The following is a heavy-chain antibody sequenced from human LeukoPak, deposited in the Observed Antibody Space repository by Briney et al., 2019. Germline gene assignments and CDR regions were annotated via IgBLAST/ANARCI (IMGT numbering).Heavy chain of an antibody. CDR3: ARDGTPYGSGSYSN. Sequence: PSETLSLTCTVSGGSIRSSSYYRAWIRQPPGKGLEWIGSMDYSESSDYNPSFKSRLTISADTSKNQFSLKLTSVTAADTAVYYCARDGTPYGSGSYSNWGQGTLVTVSS. V-gene: IGHV4-39*07. CDR2: MDYSESS. J-gene: IGHJ4*02. CDR1: GGSIRSSSYY. D-gene: IGHD3-10*01.